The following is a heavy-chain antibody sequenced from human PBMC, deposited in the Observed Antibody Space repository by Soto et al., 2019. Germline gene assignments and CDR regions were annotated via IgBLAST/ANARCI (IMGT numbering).Heavy chain of an antibody. CDR3: AITTTIAVACTPGVDY. J-gene: IGHJ4*02. CDR2: INTYNGNT. V-gene: IGHV1-18*01. Sequence: QVQLVQSGAEVKKPGASVKVSCKASGYTFTSYAISWVRQAPGQGLEWMGWINTYNGNTNYAQKLQGRVTMTTDTSTSTASMELRSLRSDDTAVYYCAITTTIAVACTPGVDYWGQGTLVTVSS. D-gene: IGHD6-19*01. CDR1: GYTFTSYA.